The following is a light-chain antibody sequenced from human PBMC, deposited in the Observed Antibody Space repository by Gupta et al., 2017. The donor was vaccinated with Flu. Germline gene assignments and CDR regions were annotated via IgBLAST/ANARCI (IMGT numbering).Light chain of an antibody. Sequence: QSVLTQPPSASGPPGQRVTISCSGSSSNIGSNTVNWYQQLPGTAPKLLIYSNNQRPSGVPDRFSGSKSGTSASLAISGLQSEDEADYYCAAWDDSLIGVVFGGGTKLTVL. CDR1: SSNIGSNT. CDR2: SNN. V-gene: IGLV1-44*01. J-gene: IGLJ2*01. CDR3: AAWDDSLIGVV.